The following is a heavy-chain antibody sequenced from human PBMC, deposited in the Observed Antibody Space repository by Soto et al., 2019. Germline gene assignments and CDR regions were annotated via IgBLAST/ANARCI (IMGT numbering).Heavy chain of an antibody. D-gene: IGHD3-10*01. Sequence: SETLSLTCAVSGGSISSGGYSWSWIRQPPGKGLEWIGYIYHSGSTYYNPSLKSRVTISVDTSKNQFSLKLSSVTAADTAVYYCARHESVMVRAYYYGMDVWGQGTTVTVS. J-gene: IGHJ6*02. CDR3: ARHESVMVRAYYYGMDV. V-gene: IGHV4-30-2*03. CDR1: GGSISSGGYS. CDR2: IYHSGST.